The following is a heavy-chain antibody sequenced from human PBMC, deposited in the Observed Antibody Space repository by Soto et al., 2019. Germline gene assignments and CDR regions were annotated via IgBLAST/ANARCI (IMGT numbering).Heavy chain of an antibody. CDR2: ISYAGDYK. V-gene: IGHV3-30-3*01. CDR3: ARERWGYSGSAKHFDY. D-gene: IGHD6-25*01. Sequence: QVHLVESGGGVVQPGGSLRLSCAASGFNFRGFTMHWVRQAPDKGLEWLSVISYAGDYKNYADSVRGRISISRDNSKNTLFLQMNILRPDDTAVYFCARERWGYSGSAKHFDYWGQGSLVIVSS. J-gene: IGHJ4*02. CDR1: GFNFRGFT.